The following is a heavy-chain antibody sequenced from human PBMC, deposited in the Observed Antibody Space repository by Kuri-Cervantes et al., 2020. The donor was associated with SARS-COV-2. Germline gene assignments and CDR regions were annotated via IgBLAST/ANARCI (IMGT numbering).Heavy chain of an antibody. CDR3: SRRSVLEASTEFDF. CDR2: IYPGDSDT. Sequence: GGSLRLSCKGSGYSFSTNWIAWVRQMPGKGLEWMGVIYPGDSDTRYSPSFQGQVTISADGSINTACLQWSSLTASDTAMYYCSRRSVLEASTEFDFWGQGTLVTVSS. J-gene: IGHJ4*02. CDR1: GYSFSTNW. V-gene: IGHV5-51*01. D-gene: IGHD2-15*01.